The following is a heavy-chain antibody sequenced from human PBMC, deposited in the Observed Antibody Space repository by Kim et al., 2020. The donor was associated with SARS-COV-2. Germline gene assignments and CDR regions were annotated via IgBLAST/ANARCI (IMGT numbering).Heavy chain of an antibody. CDR3: ATPSLGTGSRRYGSETGMDV. D-gene: IGHD3-10*01. CDR1: GGSFSGYY. V-gene: IGHV4-34*01. J-gene: IGHJ6*02. CDR2: IYHGGST. Sequence: SETLSLTCGVYGGSFSGYYWSWIRQPPGKGLEWIGEIYHGGSTNYNPSLKSRVTISVDTSKSQLSLTLTSVTAADTAVYYCATPSLGTGSRRYGSETGMDVWGQGTTVPV.